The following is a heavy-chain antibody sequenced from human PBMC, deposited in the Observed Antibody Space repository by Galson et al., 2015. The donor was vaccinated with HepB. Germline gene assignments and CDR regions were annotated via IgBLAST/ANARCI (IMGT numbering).Heavy chain of an antibody. CDR3: ARARVGSGSSYNWFDP. V-gene: IGHV3-53*01. CDR2: IYSDGGT. Sequence: SLRLSCAASGFTVSGNYMSWVRQAPGKGLEWVSVIYSDGGTYYADSVKGRFTISRDNSKNTLYLQMNSLRAEDTAVYYCARARVGSGSSYNWFDPWGQGTLVTVSS. J-gene: IGHJ5*02. CDR1: GFTVSGNY. D-gene: IGHD3-10*01.